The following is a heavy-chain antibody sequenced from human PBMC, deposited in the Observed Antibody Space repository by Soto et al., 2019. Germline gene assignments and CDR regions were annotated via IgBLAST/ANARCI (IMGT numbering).Heavy chain of an antibody. J-gene: IGHJ4*02. Sequence: SETLCLTCAVSGGSISSSNLWSWVRQPPGKGLEWIGEIYHSGSTNYNPSLKSRVTISVDKSKNQFSLKLSSVTAADTAVYYCAREVAVAGLYYFDYWGQGTLVTVSS. CDR2: IYHSGST. CDR1: GGSISSSNL. CDR3: AREVAVAGLYYFDY. V-gene: IGHV4-4*02. D-gene: IGHD6-19*01.